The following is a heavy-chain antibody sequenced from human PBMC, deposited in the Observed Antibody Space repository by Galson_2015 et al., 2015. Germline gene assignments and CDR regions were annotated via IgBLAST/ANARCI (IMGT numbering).Heavy chain of an antibody. CDR1: GYSFTRYW. J-gene: IGHJ4*02. CDR3: ARAYYDSSIYYPGGY. Sequence: QSGAEVKKPGESLKISCKASGYSFTRYWIGWVRQMPGKGLEWMGIIYPGDSDTRYSPSFQGQVTISADKSISTAYLQWSSLKASDTAMYYCARAYYDSSIYYPGGYWGQGTLVTVSS. D-gene: IGHD3-22*01. V-gene: IGHV5-51*01. CDR2: IYPGDSDT.